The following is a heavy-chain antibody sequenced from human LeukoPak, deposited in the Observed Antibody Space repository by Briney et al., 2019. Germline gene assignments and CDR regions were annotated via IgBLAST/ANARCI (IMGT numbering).Heavy chain of an antibody. CDR3: ARDSLWFGELFAGQNAFDI. J-gene: IGHJ3*02. D-gene: IGHD3-10*01. V-gene: IGHV1-8*01. CDR2: MNPNSGNT. CDR1: GYTFTSYD. Sequence: ASVKVSCKASGYTFTSYDINWVRQATGQGLEWMGWMNPNSGNTGYAQKLQGRVTMTTDTSTSTAYMELRSLRSDDTAVYYCARDSLWFGELFAGQNAFDIWGQGTMVTVSS.